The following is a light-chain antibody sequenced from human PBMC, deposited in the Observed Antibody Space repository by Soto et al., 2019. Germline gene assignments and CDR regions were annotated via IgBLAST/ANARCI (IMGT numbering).Light chain of an antibody. V-gene: IGLV1-40*01. J-gene: IGLJ1*01. CDR3: QSYDSSLSASV. CDR2: GNS. CDR1: SSNIGAGYD. Sequence: QSLLTQPPSVSGAPGQRVTISCTGSSSNIGAGYDVHWYQQLPGTAPKLLIYGNSNRPSGVPDRFSGSKSGTSASLAITGLQAEDEADYYCQSYDSSLSASVFGTGTKDTVL.